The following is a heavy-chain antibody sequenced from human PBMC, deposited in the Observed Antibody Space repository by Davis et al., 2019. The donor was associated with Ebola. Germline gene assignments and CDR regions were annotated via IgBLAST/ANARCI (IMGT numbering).Heavy chain of an antibody. CDR1: GFTFSAYT. Sequence: GGSLRLSCAASGFTFSAYTLNWVRQAPGKGLEWVSSISYSGDYIYYADSVKGRFTVSRDNAKNSLYLQMNSLRVEDAAIYYCARVHYKEHPNWGQGTLVTVSS. J-gene: IGHJ4*02. CDR2: ISYSGDYI. D-gene: IGHD4-11*01. CDR3: ARVHYKEHPN. V-gene: IGHV3-21*06.